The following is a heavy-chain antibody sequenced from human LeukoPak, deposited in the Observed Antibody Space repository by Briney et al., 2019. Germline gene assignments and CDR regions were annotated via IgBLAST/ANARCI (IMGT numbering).Heavy chain of an antibody. CDR2: IYSGGST. V-gene: IGHV3-66*01. J-gene: IGHJ6*02. Sequence: GGSLRLSCAASGFTVSSNYMSWVRQAPGKGLEWVSVIYSGGSTYYADSVKGRFTISRDNSKNTLYLQMNSLRAEDTAVYYCARDRSRLYALKHYYYGMDVWGQGTTVTVSS. CDR3: ARDRSRLYALKHYYYGMDV. D-gene: IGHD2/OR15-2a*01. CDR1: GFTVSSNY.